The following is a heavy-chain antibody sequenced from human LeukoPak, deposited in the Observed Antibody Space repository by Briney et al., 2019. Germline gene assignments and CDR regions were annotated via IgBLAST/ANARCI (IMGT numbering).Heavy chain of an antibody. CDR3: ARGVARGANWFDP. CDR1: GFSISSGGYY. D-gene: IGHD2-15*01. CDR2: IYYSGST. V-gene: IGHV4-31*03. Sequence: SQTLSLTCTVSGFSISSGGYYWRWIRQHPGKGLEWIGYIYYSGSTYYNPSLKSRVTISVDTSKNQFSLKLSSVTAADTAVYYCARGVARGANWFDPWGQGTLVTVSS. J-gene: IGHJ5*02.